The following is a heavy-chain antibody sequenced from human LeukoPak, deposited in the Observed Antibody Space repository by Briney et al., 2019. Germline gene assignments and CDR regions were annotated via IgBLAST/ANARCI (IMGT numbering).Heavy chain of an antibody. CDR1: GFTFSSDG. D-gene: IGHD1-26*01. Sequence: PGGSLRLSCAASGFTFSSDGMTCLRQAPGKGLEWVSSISASGDGTVYADSVKGRVTISRDNSKNTLYLQMHSLRAEDTAIYYCARLSGSYKLDYWGQGTLVTVSS. V-gene: IGHV3-23*01. CDR3: ARLSGSYKLDY. CDR2: ISASGDGT. J-gene: IGHJ4*02.